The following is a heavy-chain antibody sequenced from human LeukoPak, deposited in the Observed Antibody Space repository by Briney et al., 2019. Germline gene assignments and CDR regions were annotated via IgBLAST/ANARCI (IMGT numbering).Heavy chain of an antibody. Sequence: ASVKVSCKASGYTFTGYYMHWVRQAPGQGLEWMGWINPNSGGTNYAQKFQGRVTITTDESTSTAYMELSSLRSEDTAVYYCAACSGDSCYVDYWGQGTLVTVSS. V-gene: IGHV1-2*02. CDR2: INPNSGGT. CDR1: GYTFTGYY. D-gene: IGHD2-15*01. J-gene: IGHJ4*02. CDR3: AACSGDSCYVDY.